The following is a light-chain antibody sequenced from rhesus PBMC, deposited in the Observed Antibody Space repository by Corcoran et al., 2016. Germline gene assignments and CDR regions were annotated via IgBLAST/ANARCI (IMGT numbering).Light chain of an antibody. J-gene: IGKJ1*01. Sequence: DIQLTQSPSSLSASVGDRVTITCRASQGISGYLAWYQQKSGKAPNLLIYDASNLQRGVPSRFSGSRSGTEFTLTISSLQPEDFATYYCQQRNSYPPTFGQGTKVEIK. CDR3: QQRNSYPPT. V-gene: IGKV1-38*01. CDR2: DAS. CDR1: QGISGY.